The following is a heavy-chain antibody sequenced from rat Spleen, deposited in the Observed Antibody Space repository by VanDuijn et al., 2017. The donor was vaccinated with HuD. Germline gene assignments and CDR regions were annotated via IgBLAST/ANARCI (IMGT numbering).Heavy chain of an antibody. CDR1: GFTFSNYY. CDR3: TRENWVFDY. V-gene: IGHV5-25*01. D-gene: IGHD5-1*01. CDR2: ISTGGGNT. J-gene: IGHJ2*01. Sequence: EVQLMESGGGLVQPGRSMKLSCAASGFTFSNYYMAWVRQAPTKGLEWVASISTGGGNTYYRDSVKGRFTISREDGRRTLYLQMNSLRSEDTATYYCTRENWVFDYWGQGVMVTVSS.